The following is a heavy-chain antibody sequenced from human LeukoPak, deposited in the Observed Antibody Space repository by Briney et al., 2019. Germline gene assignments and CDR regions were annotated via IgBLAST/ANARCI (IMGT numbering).Heavy chain of an antibody. CDR2: ITSSSSYI. J-gene: IGHJ4*02. CDR3: ARDSYGDANFDS. Sequence: MPGGSLRLSCAASGFTFSSYSMNWVRQAPGKGLEWVSSITSSSSYIYYADSVKGRFTISRDNAKNSLYLQMNSLRAEDTAVYYCARDSYGDANFDSWGQGTLVTVSS. CDR1: GFTFSSYS. D-gene: IGHD4-17*01. V-gene: IGHV3-21*04.